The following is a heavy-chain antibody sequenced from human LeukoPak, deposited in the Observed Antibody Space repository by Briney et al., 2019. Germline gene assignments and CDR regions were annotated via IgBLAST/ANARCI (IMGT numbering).Heavy chain of an antibody. CDR2: TYSTST. CDR1: GDSVSSSPYY. J-gene: IGHJ5*02. V-gene: IGHV4-61*01. Sequence: SETLSLTCTASGDSVSSSPYYWGWIRQPPGRGLEWIGNTYSTSTLYNASLRSRVAITEDASKNQFSLRLSSATAADTAIYYYVRYKFHNYFDPWGQGTLVTVSS. D-gene: IGHD5-24*01. CDR3: VRYKFHNYFDP.